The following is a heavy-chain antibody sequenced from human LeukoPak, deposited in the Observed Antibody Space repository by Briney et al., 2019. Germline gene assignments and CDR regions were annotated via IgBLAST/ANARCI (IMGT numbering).Heavy chain of an antibody. Sequence: KPSETLSLTCAVSGYTISSGYYWGWIRQPPRKGLEWIGSIYHSGSTYYNPSLKSRVTMSVDTSKNQFSLKLSSVTAADTAVYYCARRPRYSSGWYPHYFDYWGQGTLVTVSS. CDR2: IYHSGST. J-gene: IGHJ4*02. CDR1: GYTISSGYY. CDR3: ARRPRYSSGWYPHYFDY. D-gene: IGHD6-19*01. V-gene: IGHV4-38-2*01.